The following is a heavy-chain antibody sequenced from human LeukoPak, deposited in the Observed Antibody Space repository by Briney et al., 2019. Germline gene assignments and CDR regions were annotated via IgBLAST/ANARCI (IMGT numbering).Heavy chain of an antibody. Sequence: SETLSLTCSVSGGSISSSSCYWGWIRQPPGKGLEWIGSIYYTGSSHYNPSLKSRATISVDTSKNQFSLKLTSVTAADTAVYYCTRAASSGPLFTYHMDVWGKGTTVTVSS. V-gene: IGHV4-39*07. CDR2: IYYTGSS. J-gene: IGHJ6*03. CDR1: GGSISSSSCY. D-gene: IGHD3-22*01. CDR3: TRAASSGPLFTYHMDV.